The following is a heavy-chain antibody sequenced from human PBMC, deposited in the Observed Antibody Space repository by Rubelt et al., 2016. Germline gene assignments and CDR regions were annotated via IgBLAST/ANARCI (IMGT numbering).Heavy chain of an antibody. CDR1: GYTFTSYG. J-gene: IGHJ3*02. Sequence: SGYTFTSYGISWVRQAPGQGLEWMGWISAYNGNTNYAQKFQGRVTITADKSTSTAYMELSSLRSEDTAVYYCARADIVDAFDIWGQGTMVTVSS. CDR2: ISAYNGNT. V-gene: IGHV1-18*01. D-gene: IGHD5-12*01. CDR3: ARADIVDAFDI.